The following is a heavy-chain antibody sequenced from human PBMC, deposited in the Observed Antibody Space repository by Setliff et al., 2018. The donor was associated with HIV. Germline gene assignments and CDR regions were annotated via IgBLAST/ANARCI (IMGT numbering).Heavy chain of an antibody. Sequence: GASVKVSCKASGGTFSTHAINWVRQAPGQGLEWMGGIIPIFGTTHYAQKFQGRVTIPTDESTNPAYMELGSLRSEDTAVYYCASVPMEYSGYNSDSGSYYYHYGLDVWGQGTTVTVSS. V-gene: IGHV1-69*05. D-gene: IGHD5-12*01. CDR2: IIPIFGTT. CDR3: ASVPMEYSGYNSDSGSYYYHYGLDV. J-gene: IGHJ6*02. CDR1: GGTFSTHA.